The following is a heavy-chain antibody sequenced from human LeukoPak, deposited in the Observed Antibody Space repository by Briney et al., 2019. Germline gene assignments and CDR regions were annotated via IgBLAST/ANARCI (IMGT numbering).Heavy chain of an antibody. CDR1: GFTVSSNY. D-gene: IGHD2-15*01. Sequence: GGSRRLSCAASGFTVSSNYMNWVRQAPGKGLEWVSVIYSGGSTYYSDSVKGRFTISRDNSKNTLYLQMNSLRAEDTAVYYCARDPQVVVAATVGYYYGMDVWGQGSTVTVSS. CDR3: ARDPQVVVAATVGYYYGMDV. V-gene: IGHV3-53*01. CDR2: IYSGGST. J-gene: IGHJ6*02.